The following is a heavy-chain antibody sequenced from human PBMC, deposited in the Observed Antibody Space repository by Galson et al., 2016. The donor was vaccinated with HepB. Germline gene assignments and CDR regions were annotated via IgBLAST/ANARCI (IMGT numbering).Heavy chain of an antibody. CDR2: ISSSSYI. V-gene: IGHV3-21*01. CDR1: GFTFRSYS. Sequence: LRLSCAASGFTFRSYSMNWVRQAPGKGLEWVSSISSSSYIYYADSLKGRFTISRDNAKNSLYLQMNSLRAEDTAVYYCARDGGSGSYLGSEYYGMDVWGKGTMVTVSS. CDR3: ARDGGSGSYLGSEYYGMDV. J-gene: IGHJ6*04. D-gene: IGHD3-10*01.